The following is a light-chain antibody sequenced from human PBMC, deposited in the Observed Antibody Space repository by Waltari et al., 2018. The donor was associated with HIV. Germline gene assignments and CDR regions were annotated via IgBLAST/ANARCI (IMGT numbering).Light chain of an antibody. Sequence: QSVLTQPPSASGTAGQRLTISCSGSRSNIGSNFVFWYQQFPGSAPKLLIYKNNQRFSGVPGRFSGSKSGTSASLAISGLRSEDEAAYYCAAWDDNLVGHVVFGGGTNLTV. J-gene: IGLJ2*01. V-gene: IGLV1-47*01. CDR3: AAWDDNLVGHVV. CDR2: KNN. CDR1: RSNIGSNF.